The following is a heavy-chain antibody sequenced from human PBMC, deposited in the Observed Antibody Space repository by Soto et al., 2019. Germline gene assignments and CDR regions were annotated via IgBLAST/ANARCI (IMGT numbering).Heavy chain of an antibody. D-gene: IGHD3-22*01. CDR3: ARNYYDSSDRDYLDY. CDR1: GYTFTAYY. J-gene: IGHJ4*02. V-gene: IGHV1-2*02. Sequence: ASVKVSCKAPGYTFTAYYIHWVRQAPGQGLEWMGWINPITGGTNYAPNFQGRVTMTRDTSISTAYMELSSLRSDDTALYYCARNYYDSSDRDYLDYWGQGTLVTVSS. CDR2: INPITGGT.